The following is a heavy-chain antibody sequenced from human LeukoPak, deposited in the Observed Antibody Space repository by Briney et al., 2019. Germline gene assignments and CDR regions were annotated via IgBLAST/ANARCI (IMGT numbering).Heavy chain of an antibody. CDR3: AKDVLLWFGELFDY. CDR2: ISGSGDST. D-gene: IGHD3-10*01. V-gene: IGHV3-23*01. J-gene: IGHJ4*02. Sequence: GGSLRLSCAASGFTVSSNYMSWVRQAPGKGLEWVSAISGSGDSTYYADSVKGRFTISRDNSKNTLYLQMNSLRAEDTAVYYCAKDVLLWFGELFDYWGQGTLVTVSS. CDR1: GFTVSSNY.